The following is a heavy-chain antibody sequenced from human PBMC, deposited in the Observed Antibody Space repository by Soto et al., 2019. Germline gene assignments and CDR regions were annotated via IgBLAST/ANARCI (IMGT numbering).Heavy chain of an antibody. CDR2: IYYNGNT. J-gene: IGHJ6*02. CDR1: GGSISDDDYY. V-gene: IGHV4-30-4*01. CDR3: ARATTVTSSFFFYGLDI. Sequence: ASETLSLTCTVSGGSISDDDYYWNWIRQSPGKGLEWIGHIYYNGNTYYNPSLKSRLTMSLDTSQNQFSLHLTSVIAADSALYFCARATTVTSSFFFYGLDIWGQGTTVT. D-gene: IGHD4-17*01.